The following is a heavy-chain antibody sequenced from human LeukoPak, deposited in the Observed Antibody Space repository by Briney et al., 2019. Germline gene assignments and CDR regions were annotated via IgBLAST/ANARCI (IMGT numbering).Heavy chain of an antibody. CDR3: AKSSGSGSYLTDY. J-gene: IGHJ4*02. V-gene: IGHV3-30*18. CDR1: GFTFSSYG. Sequence: GESLRLSCAASGFTFSSYGMHWVRQAPGKGLEWVAVISYDGSNKYYADSVKGRFTISRDNSKNTLYLQMNSLRAEDTAVYYCAKSSGSGSYLTDYWGQGALVTVSS. D-gene: IGHD3-10*01. CDR2: ISYDGSNK.